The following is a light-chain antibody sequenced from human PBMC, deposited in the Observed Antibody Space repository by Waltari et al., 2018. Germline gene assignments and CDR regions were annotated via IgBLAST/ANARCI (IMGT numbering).Light chain of an antibody. Sequence: DIVMTQSPLSLPVTPGEPATISCRSSQSLLFSNGYNYLGWYVQKPGQSPQLLIYLASYRASGVPDRFSGSGSGTDFTLKISRVEAEDVGIYYCMQGIQTPRAFGPGTKVDIK. CDR1: QSLLFSNGYNY. CDR3: MQGIQTPRA. CDR2: LAS. J-gene: IGKJ3*01. V-gene: IGKV2-28*01.